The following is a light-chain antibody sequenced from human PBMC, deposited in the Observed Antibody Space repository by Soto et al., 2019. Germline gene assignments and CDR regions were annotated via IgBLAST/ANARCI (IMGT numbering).Light chain of an antibody. J-gene: IGKJ1*01. CDR2: GAS. V-gene: IGKV3-15*01. CDR3: QQYDKWPRT. CDR1: QSVRSN. Sequence: EIVMTQSPATLSVSPGEGASLSCRASQSVRSNLAWYQQKPGQAPRLLIFGASTRATGIPARFSGSGSGTEFTLTISNLQSEDFEVYHCQQYDKWPRTFGQGTKVDIK.